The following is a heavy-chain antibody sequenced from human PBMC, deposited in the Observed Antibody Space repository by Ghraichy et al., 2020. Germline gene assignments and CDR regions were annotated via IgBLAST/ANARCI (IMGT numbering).Heavy chain of an antibody. V-gene: IGHV3-7*01. J-gene: IGHJ4*02. CDR3: VLFTRRSGTNY. Sequence: GESLNISCAASGFIFSSYWMSWVRQAPGKGLEWVANIAHDGSEKYYVDSVKGRFTISRDNGKNSMDLQMNSLRAEDTAVYYCVLFTRRSGTNYWGQGTLITVSS. CDR1: GFIFSSYW. CDR2: IAHDGSEK. D-gene: IGHD6-19*01.